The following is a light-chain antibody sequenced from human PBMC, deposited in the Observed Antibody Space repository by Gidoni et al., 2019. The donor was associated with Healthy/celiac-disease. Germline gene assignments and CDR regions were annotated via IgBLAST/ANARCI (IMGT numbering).Light chain of an antibody. Sequence: SYGLTQPPSVSVSPGQTARITCSGDALPKQYAYWYQQKPGQAPVLAIYKDSERHSGTPERFSGSSSGTTVTLTISGVQAEDEADYYCQSADSSGTYVVFGGGTKLTVL. CDR1: ALPKQY. J-gene: IGLJ2*01. CDR2: KDS. V-gene: IGLV3-25*03. CDR3: QSADSSGTYVV.